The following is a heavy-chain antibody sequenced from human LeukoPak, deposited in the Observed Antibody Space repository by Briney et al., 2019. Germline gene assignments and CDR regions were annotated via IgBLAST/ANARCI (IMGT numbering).Heavy chain of an antibody. CDR1: GYTFTGYY. Sequence: ASVKVSCKASGYTFTGYYMHWVRQAPGQGLEWMGWINPNSGGTNYAQKFQGRVTMTRDTSISTAYMELGRLRSDDTAVYYCARDIPLTYSSSWEGYFDYWGQGTLVTVSS. CDR2: INPNSGGT. D-gene: IGHD6-13*01. CDR3: ARDIPLTYSSSWEGYFDY. V-gene: IGHV1-2*02. J-gene: IGHJ4*02.